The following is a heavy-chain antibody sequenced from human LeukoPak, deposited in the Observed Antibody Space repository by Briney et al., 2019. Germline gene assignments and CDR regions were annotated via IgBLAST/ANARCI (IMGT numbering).Heavy chain of an antibody. D-gene: IGHD2-15*01. CDR1: GGTFSSYA. Sequence: SVKVSRKASGGTFSSYAISWVRQAPGQGLEWMGRIIPIFGTANYAQKFQGRVTITTDESTSTAYMELSSLRSEDTAVYYCARDRVAATDAFDIWGQGTMVTVSS. CDR2: IIPIFGTA. CDR3: ARDRVAATDAFDI. V-gene: IGHV1-69*05. J-gene: IGHJ3*02.